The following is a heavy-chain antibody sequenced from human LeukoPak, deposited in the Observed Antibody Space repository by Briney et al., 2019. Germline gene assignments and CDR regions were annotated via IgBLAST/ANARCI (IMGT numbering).Heavy chain of an antibody. CDR1: GYTFTGYY. Sequence: ASVKVSCKASGYTFTGYYMHWVRQAPGQGLEWMGWINPNSGGTNYAQKLQGRVTMTTDTSTSTAYMELRSLRSDDTAMYYCARGYCTNGVCYHFDYWGQGTLVTVSS. J-gene: IGHJ4*02. V-gene: IGHV1-2*02. D-gene: IGHD2-8*01. CDR3: ARGYCTNGVCYHFDY. CDR2: INPNSGGT.